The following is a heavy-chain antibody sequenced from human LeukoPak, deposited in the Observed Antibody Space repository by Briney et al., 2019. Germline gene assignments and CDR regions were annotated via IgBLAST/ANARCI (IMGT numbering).Heavy chain of an antibody. J-gene: IGHJ4*02. V-gene: IGHV3-15*01. Sequence: GGSLRLSCAASGFTFSNAWMSWVRQAPGKGLEWVGRIKSKTDGGTTDYAAPVKGRFTISRDDSKNTLYLQMNSLKTEDTAVYYCTTVIAAAGRRGSGWSARDYWGQGTLVTVSS. CDR2: IKSKTDGGTT. CDR1: GFTFSNAW. CDR3: TTVIAAAGRRGSGWSARDY. D-gene: IGHD6-13*01.